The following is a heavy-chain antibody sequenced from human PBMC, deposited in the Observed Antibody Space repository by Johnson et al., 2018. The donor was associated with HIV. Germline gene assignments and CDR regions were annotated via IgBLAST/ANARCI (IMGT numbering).Heavy chain of an antibody. CDR1: GFTFNSYW. D-gene: IGHD3-16*01. Sequence: VQLVESGGGVVQPGRSLRLSCAASGFTFNSYWMTWVRQAPGKGLEWVGRIRSKANSYATAYAASVKGRVTISRDDSKNTAYLQMNSLRAEDTAVYYCANGGGGAFDIWGQGTMVTVSS. CDR2: IRSKANSYAT. V-gene: IGHV3-73*01. CDR3: ANGGGGAFDI. J-gene: IGHJ3*02.